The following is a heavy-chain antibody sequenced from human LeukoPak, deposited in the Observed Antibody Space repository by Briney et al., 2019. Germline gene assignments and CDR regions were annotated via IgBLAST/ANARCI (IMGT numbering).Heavy chain of an antibody. CDR3: ARDRDRGGYSFEDY. CDR2: LSPDYNRT. D-gene: IGHD5-12*01. CDR1: GFTLSSYW. V-gene: IGHV3-74*01. Sequence: PGGSLRLSCTASGFTLSSYWMHWVRQGPGKGPVRVSRLSPDYNRTTYEYSVKGRFTIFRDSAKNTLYLQMNGLRGEDTAVYYCARDRDRGGYSFEDYWGQGTLVTVSS. J-gene: IGHJ4*02.